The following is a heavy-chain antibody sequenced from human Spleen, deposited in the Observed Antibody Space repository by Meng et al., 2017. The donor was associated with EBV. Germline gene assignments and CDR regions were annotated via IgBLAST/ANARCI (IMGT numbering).Heavy chain of an antibody. CDR1: WIDFDPDA. J-gene: IGHJ5*02. CDR3: AIIPYSNA. Sequence: VQLGAAGVVVDTPGSALRRAWAAGWIDFDPDAVHWGRQAPGKGLEWVAMISDTGDNKYFADSVRGRFTISRDNSKNMISLQMNSLRPGDTATYYCAIIPYSNAWGQGTLVTVSS. D-gene: IGHD4-11*01. V-gene: IGHV3-30-3*02. CDR2: ISDTGDNK.